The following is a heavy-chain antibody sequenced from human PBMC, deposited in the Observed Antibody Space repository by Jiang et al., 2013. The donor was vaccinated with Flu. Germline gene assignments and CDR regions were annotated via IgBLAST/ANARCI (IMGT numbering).Heavy chain of an antibody. J-gene: IGHJ4*02. D-gene: IGHD6-25*01. V-gene: IGHV7-4-1*02. Sequence: YSVNWVRQAPGQGLEWMGWIHTNTGTQPTAQDFTGRFVFSLDSSVSTAYLQISSLKAEDTAIYYCARLDGSDRDFWGQGTQVTVSS. CDR2: IHTNTGT. CDR3: ARLDGSDRDF. CDR1: YS.